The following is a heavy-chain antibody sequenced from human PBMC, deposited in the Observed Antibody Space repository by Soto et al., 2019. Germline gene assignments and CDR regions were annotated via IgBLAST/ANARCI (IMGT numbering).Heavy chain of an antibody. Sequence: QVQLQESGPGLVKPSQTLSLTCTVSGGSISSGDYYWSWIRQPPGKGLEWIGYIYHSGSTYYNPSLTSRVTTSVNTSKTQFSLKLSSVTAADTAVYYCARERPDGARLDPWGQGTLVTVSS. V-gene: IGHV4-30-4*01. CDR1: GGSISSGDYY. J-gene: IGHJ5*02. D-gene: IGHD6-6*01. CDR2: IYHSGST. CDR3: ARERPDGARLDP.